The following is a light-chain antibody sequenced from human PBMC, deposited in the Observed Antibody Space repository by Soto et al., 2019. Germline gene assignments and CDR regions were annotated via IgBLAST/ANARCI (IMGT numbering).Light chain of an antibody. J-gene: IGKJ5*01. CDR1: QGISFD. CDR3: LQDYNYPYT. Sequence: AIQMTQSPSSLSTSLGDRVTITWRASQGISFDVAWYQQKPGKAPKLLIYAASSLQSGVPSRVRGSGSGTDFTLTISSLKPEDFETYYCLQDYNYPYTFGQGTRLEIK. V-gene: IGKV1-6*01. CDR2: AAS.